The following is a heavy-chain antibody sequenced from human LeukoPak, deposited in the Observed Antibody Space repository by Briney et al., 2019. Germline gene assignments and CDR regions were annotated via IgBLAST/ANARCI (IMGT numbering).Heavy chain of an antibody. J-gene: IGHJ6*02. Sequence: SETLSLTCTVSGGSISIHYWSWIRQPPGKGLQWIGYINYSGSTKYNPSLESRVSISVDTSKNQFSLKLSSVTAADTAVYYCARGPRVPVVRYFDRHYYGMDVWGQGTTVTVSS. CDR1: GGSISIHY. CDR3: ARGPRVPVVRYFDRHYYGMDV. CDR2: INYSGST. V-gene: IGHV4-59*11. D-gene: IGHD3-9*01.